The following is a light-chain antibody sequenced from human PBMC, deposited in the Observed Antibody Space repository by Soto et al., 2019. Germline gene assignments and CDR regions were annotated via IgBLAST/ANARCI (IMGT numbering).Light chain of an antibody. V-gene: IGKV1-9*01. Sequence: IQLTQSPSSLSASVGDRVTITCRARQGISSYLAWYQQKPGKAPKLLIYAASTLQSGGPSRFSGSGSGTDFTLTISSLQPEGFASYFCQQINSHFTFGPGTKVDIK. J-gene: IGKJ3*01. CDR3: QQINSHFT. CDR2: AAS. CDR1: QGISSY.